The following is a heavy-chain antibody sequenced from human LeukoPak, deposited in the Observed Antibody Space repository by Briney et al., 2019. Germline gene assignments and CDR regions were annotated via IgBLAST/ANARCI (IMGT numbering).Heavy chain of an antibody. J-gene: IGHJ5*02. Sequence: GGSLRLSCAASGFTFSSYEMNWVRQAPGKGLEWVSYISSSGSTIYYADSVKVRFTISRDNAKNSLYLQMNSLRAEDTSVYYCARGTNGDGWFDPWGQGTLVTVSS. D-gene: IGHD4-17*01. V-gene: IGHV3-48*03. CDR2: ISSSGSTI. CDR3: ARGTNGDGWFDP. CDR1: GFTFSSYE.